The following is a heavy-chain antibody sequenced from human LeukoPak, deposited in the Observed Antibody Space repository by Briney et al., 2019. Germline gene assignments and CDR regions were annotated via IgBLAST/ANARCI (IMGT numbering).Heavy chain of an antibody. J-gene: IGHJ4*02. CDR1: GYTFTGYY. D-gene: IGHD3-22*01. CDR3: ARYAETMIGYFDY. V-gene: IGHV1-2*02. Sequence: ASVKVSCKASGYTFTGYYMHWVRQAPGQGLEWMGWTNPNSGGTNYAQKFQGRVTMTRDTSISTAYMELSRLRSDDTAVYYCARYAETMIGYFDYWGQGTLVTVSS. CDR2: TNPNSGGT.